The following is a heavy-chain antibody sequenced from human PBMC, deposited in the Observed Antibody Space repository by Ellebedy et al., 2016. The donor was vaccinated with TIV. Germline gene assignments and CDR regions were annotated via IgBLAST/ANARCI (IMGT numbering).Heavy chain of an antibody. V-gene: IGHV3-23*01. CDR3: AKDRSGTATSGGWDQDFDS. CDR1: GFDFRTYA. Sequence: PGGSLRLSCAASGFDFRTYAMSWVRQAPGREPEWVAGLTGSGATTYYAASVRGRFVISRANFRNMLFVQMNSLRVEDTAVYYCAKDRSGTATSGGWDQDFDSWGQGTLVTVSA. J-gene: IGHJ4*02. CDR2: LTGSGATT. D-gene: IGHD6-19*01.